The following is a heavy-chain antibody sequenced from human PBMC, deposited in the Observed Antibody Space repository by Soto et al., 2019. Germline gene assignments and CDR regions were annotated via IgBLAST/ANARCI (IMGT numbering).Heavy chain of an antibody. V-gene: IGHV4-30-4*01. CDR1: GGSVTSDEDY. Sequence: QMHLQESGPGLVKPSETLSLTRTVSGGSVTSDEDYWTWIRQSPGKGLEWIGYISNSGSTGYNPSLKTRLSMSVDRSKNQFTLRLTSVTAADTAVYFCATESGSTYGYFDHWGQGTQVTVSS. J-gene: IGHJ4*02. CDR3: ATESGSTYGYFDH. CDR2: ISNSGST. D-gene: IGHD5-18*01.